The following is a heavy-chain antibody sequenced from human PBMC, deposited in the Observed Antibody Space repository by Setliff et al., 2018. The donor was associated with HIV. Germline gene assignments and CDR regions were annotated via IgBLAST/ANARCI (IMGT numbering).Heavy chain of an antibody. CDR2: VKQDGSDK. V-gene: IGHV3-7*01. Sequence: GALRLSCAASGFRFRSYWMSWVRQAPGKGLESVANVKQDGSDKYYVDSVKGRFTISRDNAKNSLYLQMNSLRAEDTAMYYCARDWRHGYDLNFDYWGQGTLVTVSS. D-gene: IGHD5-12*01. CDR1: GFRFRSYW. J-gene: IGHJ4*02. CDR3: ARDWRHGYDLNFDY.